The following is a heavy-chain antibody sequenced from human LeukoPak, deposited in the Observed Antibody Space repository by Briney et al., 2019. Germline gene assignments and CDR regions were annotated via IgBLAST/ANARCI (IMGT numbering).Heavy chain of an antibody. CDR2: IYYSGST. D-gene: IGHD2-15*01. Sequence: SETLSLTCTVSGGSISSYYWSWIRQPPGKGLEWIGYIYYSGSTYYNPSLKSRVTISVDTSKNQFSLKLRSVTAADTAVYYCARRMVVVAATGYYYGMDVWGQGTTVTVSS. CDR3: ARRMVVVAATGYYYGMDV. CDR1: GGSISSYY. J-gene: IGHJ6*02. V-gene: IGHV4-59*08.